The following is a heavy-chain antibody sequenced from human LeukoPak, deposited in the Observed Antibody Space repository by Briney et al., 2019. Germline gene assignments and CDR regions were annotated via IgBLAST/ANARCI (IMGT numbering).Heavy chain of an antibody. CDR3: AKVRDYDSSGYSDY. V-gene: IGHV3-23*01. CDR2: ISGSGGST. D-gene: IGHD3-22*01. J-gene: IGHJ4*02. Sequence: GGSLRLSCAASGFTFSSYAMSWVCQAPGKGLEWVSAISGSGGSTYYVDSVKGRFTISRDNFKNTLYLQVNSLRAEDTAVYYCAKVRDYDSSGYSDYWGQGNLVTVSS. CDR1: GFTFSSYA.